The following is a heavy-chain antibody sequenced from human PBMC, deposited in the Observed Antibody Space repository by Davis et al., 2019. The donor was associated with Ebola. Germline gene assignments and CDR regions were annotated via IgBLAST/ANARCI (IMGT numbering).Heavy chain of an antibody. V-gene: IGHV3-23*01. Sequence: GESLKISCETSGFIFRNYVMSWVRQAPGKGLEWVSTFGTGGDTYYADSVKGRFTISRDNSKNTLYLQMNSLRAEDTAVYYCAKEQSASSGSDLYYYYYGMDVWGKGTTVTVSS. CDR3: AKEQSASSGSDLYYYYYGMDV. D-gene: IGHD3-22*01. J-gene: IGHJ6*04. CDR2: FGTGGDT. CDR1: GFIFRNYV.